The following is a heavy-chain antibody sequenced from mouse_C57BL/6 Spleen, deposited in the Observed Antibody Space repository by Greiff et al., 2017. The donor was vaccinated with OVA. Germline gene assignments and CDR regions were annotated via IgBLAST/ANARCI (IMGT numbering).Heavy chain of an antibody. D-gene: IGHD1-1*01. CDR3: APDYYGSPYAMDY. Sequence: QVQLQQSGPELVKPGASVKISCKASGYAFSSSWMNWVKQRPGKGLEWIGRIYPGDGDTNYNGKFKGKATLTADKSSSTAYMQLSSLTSEDSAVYFCAPDYYGSPYAMDYWGQGTSVTVSS. CDR2: IYPGDGDT. J-gene: IGHJ4*01. V-gene: IGHV1-82*01. CDR1: GYAFSSSW.